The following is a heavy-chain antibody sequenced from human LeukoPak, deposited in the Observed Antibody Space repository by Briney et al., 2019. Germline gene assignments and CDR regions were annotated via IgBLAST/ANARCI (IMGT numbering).Heavy chain of an antibody. CDR2: IWYDGSNK. V-gene: IGHV3-33*01. CDR3: ARESSSSFGDY. D-gene: IGHD6-6*01. J-gene: IGHJ4*02. CDR1: GFTFSSYG. Sequence: PGGSLRLSRAASGFTFSSYGMHWVRQAPGKGLEWVAVIWYDGSNKYYADSVKGRFTISRDNSKNTLYLQMNSLRAEDTAVYYCARESSSSFGDYWGQGTLVTVSS.